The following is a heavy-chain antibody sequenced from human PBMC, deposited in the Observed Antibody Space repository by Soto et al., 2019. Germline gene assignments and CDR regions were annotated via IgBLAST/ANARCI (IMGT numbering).Heavy chain of an antibody. V-gene: IGHV1-2*02. CDR3: ARAIEAAGTVDY. Sequence: ASVKVSCKASGYTFTGYYMHWVRQAPGQGLEWMGWINPNSGGTNYAQKFQGRVTMTRDTSISTAYMELSRLRSDDTAVYYCARAIEAAGTVDYWGQGTLVTVSS. J-gene: IGHJ4*02. D-gene: IGHD6-13*01. CDR1: GYTFTGYY. CDR2: INPNSGGT.